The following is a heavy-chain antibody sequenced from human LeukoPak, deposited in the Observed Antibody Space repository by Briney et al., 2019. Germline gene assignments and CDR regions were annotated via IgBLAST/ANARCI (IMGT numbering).Heavy chain of an antibody. CDR3: AKHILYSTVPLDY. V-gene: IGHV3-53*01. CDR1: GFTVSSNY. J-gene: IGHJ4*02. D-gene: IGHD4-17*01. CDR2: IYSGGST. Sequence: GGSLRLSCAASGFTVSSNYMSWVRQAPGKGLEWVSVIYSGGSTYYADSVKGRFTISRDNSKNTLYLQMNSLRAEDTAIYYCAKHILYSTVPLDYWGQGTLVTVSS.